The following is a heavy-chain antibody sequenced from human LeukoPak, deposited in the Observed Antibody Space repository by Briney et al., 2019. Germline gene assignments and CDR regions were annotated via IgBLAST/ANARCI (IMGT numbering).Heavy chain of an antibody. CDR3: SRDLRDWYFDL. CDR1: GYTFTNYY. D-gene: IGHD3-16*01. J-gene: IGHJ2*01. V-gene: IGHV1-46*01. CDR2: ISPSGGRP. Sequence: GASVKVSCKASGYTFTNYYIHWVRQAPGQGLEWRGIISPSGGRPTYAQKFQGRVTMTRDTSTGTVYMDLSSLRSEDTAVYYCSRDLRDWYFDLWGRGTLVTVSS.